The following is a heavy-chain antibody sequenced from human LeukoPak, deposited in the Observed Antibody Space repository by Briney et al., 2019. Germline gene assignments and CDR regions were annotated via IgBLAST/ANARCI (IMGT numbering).Heavy chain of an antibody. CDR2: IYYSGST. J-gene: IGHJ4*02. CDR3: ARAVYDYIWGSYRFDY. CDR1: GGSISSGGYY. V-gene: IGHV4-31*03. Sequence: SETLSLTCTVSGGSISSGGYYWSWIRQHPGKGLEWIGFIYYSGSTYYNPSLKSRVTFSVDTSKSQFSLKLSSVNAADTALYYCARAVYDYIWGSYRFDYWGQGTLVTVS. D-gene: IGHD3-16*02.